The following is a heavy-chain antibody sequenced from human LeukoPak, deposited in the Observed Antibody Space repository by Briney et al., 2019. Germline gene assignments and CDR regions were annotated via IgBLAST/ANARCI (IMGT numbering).Heavy chain of an antibody. J-gene: IGHJ1*01. Sequence: ASVTVSCKASGYTFTSYDINWVRQATGQGLEWMGWMNPNSGNTGYAQKFQGRVTMTRNTSISTAYMELSSLRSEDTAVYYCARGVMYYDILSPAEYFQHWGQGTLVTVSS. V-gene: IGHV1-8*01. CDR3: ARGVMYYDILSPAEYFQH. CDR2: MNPNSGNT. D-gene: IGHD3-9*01. CDR1: GYTFTSYD.